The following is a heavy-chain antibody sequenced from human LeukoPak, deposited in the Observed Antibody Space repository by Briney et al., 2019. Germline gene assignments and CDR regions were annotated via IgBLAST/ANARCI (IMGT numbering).Heavy chain of an antibody. Sequence: GASVKVSCKASGGTFSSYAISWVRQAPGQGLEWMGGIIPIFGTANYAQKFQGRVTITADESTSTAYMELSSLRSEDTAVYYCARVNQEGDYGDYWAWFDPWGQGTLVTVSS. CDR1: GGTFSSYA. CDR3: ARVNQEGDYGDYWAWFDP. V-gene: IGHV1-69*13. CDR2: IIPIFGTA. D-gene: IGHD4-17*01. J-gene: IGHJ5*02.